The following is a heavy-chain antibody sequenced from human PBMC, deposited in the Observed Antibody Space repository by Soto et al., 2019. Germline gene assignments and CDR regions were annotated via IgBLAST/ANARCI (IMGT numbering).Heavy chain of an antibody. V-gene: IGHV4-34*01. J-gene: IGHJ5*02. CDR3: AREGRYYASGRFWWFDP. CDR2: SNHSGST. D-gene: IGHD3-10*01. Sequence: SETLSLTCAVYGGSFSDYYWSWIRQPPGKGLEWIGESNHSGSTNYNPSLKSRVTISVDTSKNQFSLKLSSVTAADTAVYYCAREGRYYASGRFWWFDPWGQGTLVT. CDR1: GGSFSDYY.